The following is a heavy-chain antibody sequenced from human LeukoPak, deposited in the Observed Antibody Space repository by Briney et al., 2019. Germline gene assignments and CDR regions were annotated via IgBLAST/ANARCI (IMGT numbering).Heavy chain of an antibody. J-gene: IGHJ4*02. CDR2: ISSSSSNI. CDR1: GFTFSSYS. CDR3: ARRAELGMRYFDS. Sequence: PGGSLRLSCAASGFTFSSYSMNWVRQAPGKGLEWVASISSSSSNIYYADSVKGRFAISRDNAKNSLYLQMNSLRVEDTAVYYCARRAELGMRYFDSWGQGALVTVSS. V-gene: IGHV3-21*01. D-gene: IGHD3-16*01.